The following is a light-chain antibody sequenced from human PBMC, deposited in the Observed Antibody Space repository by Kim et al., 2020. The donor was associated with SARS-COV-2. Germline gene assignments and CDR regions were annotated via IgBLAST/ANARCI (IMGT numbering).Light chain of an antibody. Sequence: TITIPCTRSSGSIASNYVQSYQQRPGSSPSTVFYEDDQRPYGVPDRFSGSIDSSSNSASLTISGLKTEDEADYYSQSYDSNTPWVFGGGTQLTVL. J-gene: IGLJ3*02. CDR3: QSYDSNTPWV. V-gene: IGLV6-57*01. CDR1: SGSIASNY. CDR2: EDD.